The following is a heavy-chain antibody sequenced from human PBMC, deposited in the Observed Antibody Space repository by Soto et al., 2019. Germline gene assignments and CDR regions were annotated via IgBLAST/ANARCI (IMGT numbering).Heavy chain of an antibody. CDR1: GGSVSSGDYF. D-gene: IGHD2-21*01. J-gene: IGHJ6*02. V-gene: IGHV4-61*08. CDR2: IYYSGRT. CDR3: ARYPHYSYYGFDV. Sequence: SETLALICTVSGGSVSSGDYFWSWLRQSPGKRLEWIAYIYYSGRTNYNRSRKSRATISVDTSKSQVSLTLTSMTAADAALYYCARYPHYSYYGFDVWGQGTAVTASS.